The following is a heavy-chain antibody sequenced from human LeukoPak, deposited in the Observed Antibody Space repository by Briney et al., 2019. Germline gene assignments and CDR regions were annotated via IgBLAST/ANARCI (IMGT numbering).Heavy chain of an antibody. CDR1: GFTFSSYA. CDR3: ARDRTNYYDSSGYIGTMDY. CDR2: ISYDGSNK. D-gene: IGHD3-22*01. J-gene: IGHJ4*02. Sequence: PGGSLRLSCAVSGFTFSSYAMHWVRQAPGKGLEWVAVISYDGSNKYYADSVKGRFTISRDNSKNTLYLQMNSLRAEDTAVYYCARDRTNYYDSSGYIGTMDYWGQGTLVTVSS. V-gene: IGHV3-30-3*01.